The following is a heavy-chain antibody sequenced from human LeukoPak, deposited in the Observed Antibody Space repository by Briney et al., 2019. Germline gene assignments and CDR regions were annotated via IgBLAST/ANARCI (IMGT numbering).Heavy chain of an antibody. J-gene: IGHJ6*03. D-gene: IGHD3/OR15-3a*01. CDR2: ISGSGSGT. V-gene: IGHV3-23*01. CDR1: GIRFDYNA. CDR3: AKDLLWTGSVDSNYYIDA. Sequence: GGSLRLSCAVCGIRFDYNALSWVRQAPGKGLEWLAGISGSGSGTDYADSVRGRCTISRDNSGNTLCLQMNSLRAEDPAVYYCAKDLLWTGSVDSNYYIDAWGKGTTVTVSS.